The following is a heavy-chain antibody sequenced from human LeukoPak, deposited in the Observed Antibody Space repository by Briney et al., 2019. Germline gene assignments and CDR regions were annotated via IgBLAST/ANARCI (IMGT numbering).Heavy chain of an antibody. CDR3: AATDYKDGSGDY. Sequence: QSGGSLILSWAASGFTLSTYEMQCIRQAPGKGLEWVSYISSTGSNIYYADSVKGRFTISRHNANNSLYDLMNSLRTEHTFVYYCAATDYKDGSGDYWGQGTLVTVSS. D-gene: IGHD3-22*01. CDR1: GFTLSTYE. CDR2: ISSTGSNI. J-gene: IGHJ4*02. V-gene: IGHV3-48*03.